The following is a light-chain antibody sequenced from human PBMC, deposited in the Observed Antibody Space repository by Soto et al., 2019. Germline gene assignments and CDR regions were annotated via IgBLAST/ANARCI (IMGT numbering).Light chain of an antibody. J-gene: IGKJ1*01. CDR3: HQYGNSPST. CDR2: GAS. CDR1: QSITSSF. V-gene: IGKV3-20*01. Sequence: ETVMTQSPATLSVSPGERATLSCRASQSITSSFLAWCQQKPGQAPRLLIYGASYRATGIPDRFSGSGSGTDFTLTISRLEPEDFAAYYCHQYGNSPSTFGQGTKVDIK.